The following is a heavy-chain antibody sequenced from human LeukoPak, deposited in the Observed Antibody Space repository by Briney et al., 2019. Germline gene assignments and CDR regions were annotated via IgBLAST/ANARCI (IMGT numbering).Heavy chain of an antibody. J-gene: IGHJ3*02. CDR2: IYPGDSDT. V-gene: IGHV5-51*01. CDR3: ARRTVTIYDAFDI. D-gene: IGHD4-17*01. CDR1: GYTFTNYW. Sequence: GESLKISCKASGYTFTNYWIGWVRQMPGKGLEWMGIIYPGDSDTRYSPSFQGQVTISADKSINTAYLRWSNLKASDTAIYYCARRTVTIYDAFDIWGHGTMVTVSS.